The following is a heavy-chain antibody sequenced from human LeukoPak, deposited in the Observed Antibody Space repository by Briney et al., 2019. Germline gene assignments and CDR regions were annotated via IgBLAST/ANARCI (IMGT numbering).Heavy chain of an antibody. D-gene: IGHD3-16*02. J-gene: IGHJ3*02. CDR3: ARVNYDYVWGSYRTYAFDI. Sequence: GASVKVSCKVSGYTLTELSMHWVRQAPGKGLEWMGGFDPEDGETIYAQKFQGRVTMTRDTSISTAYMELSRLRSDDTAVYYCARVNYDYVWGSYRTYAFDIWGQGTMVTVSS. CDR1: GYTLTELS. CDR2: FDPEDGET. V-gene: IGHV1-24*01.